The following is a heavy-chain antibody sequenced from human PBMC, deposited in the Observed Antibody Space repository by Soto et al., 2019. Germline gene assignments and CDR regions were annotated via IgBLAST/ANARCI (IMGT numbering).Heavy chain of an antibody. CDR1: GFTFSSYA. Sequence: EVQLLESGGGLVQPGGSLRLSCATSGFTFSSYAMSWVRQAPGKGLEWVSAISGSGGSTYYADSVKGRFTISRDNSKNTLYLQMNSLRAEDTAVYYCAKAPGYSSGWYGYWGQGTLVTVSS. V-gene: IGHV3-23*01. CDR2: ISGSGGST. CDR3: AKAPGYSSGWYGY. J-gene: IGHJ4*02. D-gene: IGHD6-19*01.